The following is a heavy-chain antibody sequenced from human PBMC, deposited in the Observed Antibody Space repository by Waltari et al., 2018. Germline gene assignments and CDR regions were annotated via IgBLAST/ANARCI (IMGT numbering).Heavy chain of an antibody. Sequence: QVQLHQWGAGRLKPSETLSLTCAVSGESVLGYFWSGVCQSPGKGLEWLGSIHYSGSTNYNPTLESRLSLSVDTTKKQFSLKLTSVTAADAALYFCARYGEVPASYFFDHWGQGTLVTVSS. CDR1: GESVLGYF. CDR3: ARYGEVPASYFFDH. J-gene: IGHJ4*01. V-gene: IGHV4-34*01. D-gene: IGHD2-21*01. CDR2: IHYSGST.